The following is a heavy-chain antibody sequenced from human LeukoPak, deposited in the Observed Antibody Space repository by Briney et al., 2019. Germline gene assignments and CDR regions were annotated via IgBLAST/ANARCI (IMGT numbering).Heavy chain of an antibody. CDR3: AKGEEAFDI. V-gene: IGHV3-23*01. D-gene: IGHD1-26*01. CDR2: ISGSGGST. Sequence: GGSLRLSCEASGFIFSTFAMIWVRQPPGKGLEWVSAISGSGGSTFYADSVKGRFTISRDNSKNTLYLQMNSLRAEDTAVYYCAKGEEAFDIWGQGTMVTVSS. J-gene: IGHJ3*02. CDR1: GFIFSTFA.